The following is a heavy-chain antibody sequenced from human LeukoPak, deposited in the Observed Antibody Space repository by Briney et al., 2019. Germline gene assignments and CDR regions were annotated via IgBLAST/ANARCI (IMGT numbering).Heavy chain of an antibody. J-gene: IGHJ4*02. V-gene: IGHV3-15*01. D-gene: IGHD5-12*01. CDR1: GFTFTNAW. CDR2: IQSKTDGGTT. Sequence: GGSQRLLCAASGFTFTNAWMSWVRQAPGKGLEEFGRIQSKTDGGTTECAEPVKGRFTIYRDDSKKTLYLQMNSLKAEDTAVYYCTTLHSGYSSYWGRGTLVTVST. CDR3: TTLHSGYSSY.